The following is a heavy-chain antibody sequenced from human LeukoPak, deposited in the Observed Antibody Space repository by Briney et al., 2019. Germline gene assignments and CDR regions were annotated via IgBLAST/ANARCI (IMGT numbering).Heavy chain of an antibody. CDR1: GGTFSSYA. Sequence: SVKVSCKASGGTFSSYAISWVRQAPGQGREWMGRIIPILGIANYAQKFQGRVTITADKSTSTAYMELRSLRSDDTAVYYCARGVTIFGVVILYKGAFDIWGQGTMVTVSS. V-gene: IGHV1-69*04. CDR3: ARGVTIFGVVILYKGAFDI. CDR2: IIPILGIA. J-gene: IGHJ3*02. D-gene: IGHD3-3*01.